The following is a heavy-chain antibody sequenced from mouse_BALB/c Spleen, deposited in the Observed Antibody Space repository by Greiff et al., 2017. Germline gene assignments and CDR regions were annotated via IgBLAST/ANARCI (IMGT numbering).Heavy chain of an antibody. CDR1: GFTFSSFG. Sequence: DVQLVESGGGLVQPGGSRKLSCAASGFTFSSFGMHWVRQAPEKGLEWVAYISSGSSTIYYADTVKGRFTISRDNPKNTLFLQMTSLRSEDTAMYYCASHILYAMDYWGQGTSVTVSS. CDR3: ASHILYAMDY. V-gene: IGHV5-17*02. CDR2: ISSGSSTI. J-gene: IGHJ4*01.